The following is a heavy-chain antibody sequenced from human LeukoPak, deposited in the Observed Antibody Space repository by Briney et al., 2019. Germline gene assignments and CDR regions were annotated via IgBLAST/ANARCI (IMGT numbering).Heavy chain of an antibody. CDR2: IYSGGST. V-gene: IGHV3-53*04. D-gene: IGHD3-22*01. Sequence: TGGSLRLSCAASGFTVSSNYMSWVRQAPGKGLEWVSVIYSGGSTYYADSVKGRFTISRHNSKNTLYLQMNSLRAEDTAVYYCARDPYYYDSNGPGGAFWGQGTLVTVSS. CDR1: GFTVSSNY. CDR3: ARDPYYYDSNGPGGAF. J-gene: IGHJ4*02.